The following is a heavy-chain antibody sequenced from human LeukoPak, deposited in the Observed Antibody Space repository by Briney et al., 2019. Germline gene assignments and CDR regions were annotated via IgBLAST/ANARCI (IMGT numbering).Heavy chain of an antibody. CDR1: GYTFTSYY. CDR3: ARDLGTMVRGVIGY. V-gene: IGHV1-46*01. D-gene: IGHD3-10*01. Sequence: GASVKVSCKASGYTFTSYYMHWVRQAPGQGLEWMGIINPSGGSTSYAQKFQGRVTMTRDTSTSTAYMELRSLRSDDTAVYYCARDLGTMVRGVIGYWGQGTLVTVSS. J-gene: IGHJ4*02. CDR2: INPSGGST.